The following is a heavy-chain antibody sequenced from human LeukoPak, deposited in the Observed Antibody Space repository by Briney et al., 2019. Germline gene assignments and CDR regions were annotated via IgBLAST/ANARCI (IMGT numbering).Heavy chain of an antibody. CDR2: ISSNGGST. D-gene: IGHD2-15*01. V-gene: IGHV3-64*02. J-gene: IGHJ4*02. CDR1: GFTFSDYA. Sequence: GGSLRLSCAASGFTFSDYAMHWVRQAPGKGLEYVSVISSNGGSTYYADSVKGRFTISRDNSKNTLYLQMGSLGAEDMAVYYCAKAPIEYCSGGSCYFGYWGQGTLVTVSS. CDR3: AKAPIEYCSGGSCYFGY.